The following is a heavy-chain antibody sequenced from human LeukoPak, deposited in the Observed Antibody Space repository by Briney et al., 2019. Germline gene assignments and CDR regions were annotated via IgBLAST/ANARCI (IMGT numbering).Heavy chain of an antibody. CDR2: FDPEHGET. Sequence: GASVRVSCKVSVDTTTDFAMHWVRQAPGKGLEWMGGFDPEHGETIYAQRFQGRVTMTEDTSTDTAYMELSSLTSEGTAVYYCSSVYFEKDAFDIWGQGTMVTVSS. CDR3: SSVYFEKDAFDI. V-gene: IGHV1-24*01. D-gene: IGHD2-21*01. CDR1: VDTTTDFA. J-gene: IGHJ3*02.